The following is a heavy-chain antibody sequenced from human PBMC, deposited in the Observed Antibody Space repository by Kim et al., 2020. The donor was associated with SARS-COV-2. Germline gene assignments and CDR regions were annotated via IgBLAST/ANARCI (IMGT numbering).Heavy chain of an antibody. J-gene: IGHJ5*02. V-gene: IGHV4-30-2*05. Sequence: RVTISVDTSKNQFSLKLSSVTAADTAVYYCARAAYDFWSGYRGGVRWFDPWGQGTLVTVSS. CDR3: ARAAYDFWSGYRGGVRWFDP. D-gene: IGHD3-3*01.